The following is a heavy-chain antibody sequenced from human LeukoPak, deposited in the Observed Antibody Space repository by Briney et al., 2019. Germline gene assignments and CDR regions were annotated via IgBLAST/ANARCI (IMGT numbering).Heavy chain of an antibody. Sequence: GGSLRLSCAASGFTVRSNHMTWVRQAPGKGLEWVSVIYSGGGTNYADSVKDRYTISRDSSKNTLFLQMNSLRAEDTAVYYCAREGNYHDSSGSFDYWGQGTLVTVSS. V-gene: IGHV3-66*01. CDR2: IYSGGGT. CDR3: AREGNYHDSSGSFDY. J-gene: IGHJ4*02. CDR1: GFTVRSNH. D-gene: IGHD3-22*01.